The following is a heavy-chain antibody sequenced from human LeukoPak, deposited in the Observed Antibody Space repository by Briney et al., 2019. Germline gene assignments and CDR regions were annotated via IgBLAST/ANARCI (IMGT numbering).Heavy chain of an antibody. CDR1: GFTLDSHG. D-gene: IGHD3-9*01. CDR3: ARDYDIFTGYSNGYYFDY. CDR2: ISYDGSNK. Sequence: PGGSLRLSCAASGFTLDSHGMHWVRQAPGKGLEWVAVISYDGSNKYYADSVKSRFTISRDNSKNTLYLQMDSLRAEDTAVYYCARDYDIFTGYSNGYYFDYWGQGTLVPVSS. J-gene: IGHJ4*02. V-gene: IGHV3-30*03.